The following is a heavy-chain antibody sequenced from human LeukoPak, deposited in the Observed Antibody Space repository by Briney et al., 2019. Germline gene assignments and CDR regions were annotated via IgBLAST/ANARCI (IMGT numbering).Heavy chain of an antibody. J-gene: IGHJ4*02. CDR3: ARQLGVGVWALDR. Sequence: SETLSLTCDVSGDSITTEYYWWGCLRQPPGKGLEWIAIIFYTGKIHDNPSLRNRISMSVDTSKDQFSLRLSAVTAADTAVYYCARQLGVGVWALDRWGQGTLVTVSS. D-gene: IGHD3-16*01. V-gene: IGHV4-39*01. CDR1: GDSITTEYYW. CDR2: IFYTGKI.